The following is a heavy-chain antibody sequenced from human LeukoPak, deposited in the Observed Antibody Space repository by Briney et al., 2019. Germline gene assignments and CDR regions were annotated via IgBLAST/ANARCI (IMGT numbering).Heavy chain of an antibody. J-gene: IGHJ5*02. CDR3: AKSIGYLSTYNWFDP. D-gene: IGHD5-18*01. CDR1: GDSIGSFS. V-gene: IGHV4-4*09. Sequence: SQTLSLTCTVSGDSIGSFSWNWIRQPPGKGLEWIGFIYHNGSAYYNPSLKSRSAISVDSAKKHFSLKLRSVTAADTAVYYCAKSIGYLSTYNWFDPWGQGILVTVSS. CDR2: IYHNGSA.